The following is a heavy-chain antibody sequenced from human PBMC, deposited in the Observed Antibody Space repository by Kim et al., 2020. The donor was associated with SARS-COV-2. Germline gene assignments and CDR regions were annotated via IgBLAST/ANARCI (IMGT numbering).Heavy chain of an antibody. V-gene: IGHV4-39*01. J-gene: IGHJ3*02. CDR3: ARHTAEDYCSETAMDI. D-gene: IGHD5-18*01. Sequence: SLKSRVTISVDTSKNQFSLKLSSVTAADTAVYYCARHTAEDYCSETAMDIWGQGTTVTVSS.